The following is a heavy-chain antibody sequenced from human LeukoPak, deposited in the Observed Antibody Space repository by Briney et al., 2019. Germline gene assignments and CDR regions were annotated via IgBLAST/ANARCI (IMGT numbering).Heavy chain of an antibody. V-gene: IGHV3-7*01. CDR2: IKGDGSEI. D-gene: IGHD4-11*01. CDR3: AREGLPYSGDY. Sequence: GGSLRLSCAASGFTFSSYWMRWVRQTPGKGLEWVANIKGDGSEINYVDSVKGRFTISRDNAKNSPSLQMNSLTADDTGVYYCAREGLPYSGDYWGQGTLVTVSS. J-gene: IGHJ4*02. CDR1: GFTFSSYW.